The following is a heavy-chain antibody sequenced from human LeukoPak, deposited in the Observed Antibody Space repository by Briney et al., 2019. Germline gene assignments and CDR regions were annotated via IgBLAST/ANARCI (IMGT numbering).Heavy chain of an antibody. Sequence: SETLSLTCAVYGGSFSGYYWSWIRPPPGKGLEWIGEINHSGSTNYNPSLKSRVTISVDTSKNQFSLKLSSVTAADTAVYYCARDVVVGHSNWFDPWGQGTLVTVSS. J-gene: IGHJ5*02. D-gene: IGHD2-15*01. CDR1: GGSFSGYY. V-gene: IGHV4-34*01. CDR2: INHSGST. CDR3: ARDVVVGHSNWFDP.